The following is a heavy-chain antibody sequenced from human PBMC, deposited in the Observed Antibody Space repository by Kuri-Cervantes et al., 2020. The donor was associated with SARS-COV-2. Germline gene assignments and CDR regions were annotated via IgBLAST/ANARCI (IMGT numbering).Heavy chain of an antibody. V-gene: IGHV1-2*02. D-gene: IGHD6-6*01. J-gene: IGHJ4*02. CDR2: INPNSGGT. CDR3: AVEYSSSSGHQGDDY. CDR1: GYTFTSSY. Sequence: ASVKVSCKASGYTFTSSYMHWVRQAPGQGLEWMVWINPNSGGTNYAQKFQGRVTMTRDTSISTAYMELSRLRSDDTAVYYCAVEYSSSSGHQGDDYWGQGTLVTVSS.